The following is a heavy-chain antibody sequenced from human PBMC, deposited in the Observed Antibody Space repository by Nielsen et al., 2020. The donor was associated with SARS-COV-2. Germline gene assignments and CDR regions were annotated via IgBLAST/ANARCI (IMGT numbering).Heavy chain of an antibody. J-gene: IGHJ4*02. Sequence: SLKISCAASGFTFDDYAMHWVRQAPGKGLEWVSGISWNSGSIGYADSVKGRFTISRDNAKNSLYLQMNSLRAEDTALYYCAKDGHSSGWYGAPDCWGQGTLVTVSS. V-gene: IGHV3-9*01. CDR2: ISWNSGSI. D-gene: IGHD6-19*01. CDR3: AKDGHSSGWYGAPDC. CDR1: GFTFDDYA.